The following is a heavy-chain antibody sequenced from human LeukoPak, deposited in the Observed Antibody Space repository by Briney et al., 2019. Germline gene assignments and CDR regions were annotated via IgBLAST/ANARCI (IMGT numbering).Heavy chain of an antibody. V-gene: IGHV3-48*02. CDR3: AAIRGSGSSGMDV. D-gene: IGHD3-10*01. CDR1: VFTFSRHA. Sequence: GGSLRLSCAASVFTFSRHAMNGVRQAPGKGLEWLSYISSSSSTIHYADSVKGRFTISRDNAKNSLYLQMNSLRDEDTAEYYCAAIRGSGSSGMDVWGQGTTVTVSS. J-gene: IGHJ6*02. CDR2: ISSSSSTI.